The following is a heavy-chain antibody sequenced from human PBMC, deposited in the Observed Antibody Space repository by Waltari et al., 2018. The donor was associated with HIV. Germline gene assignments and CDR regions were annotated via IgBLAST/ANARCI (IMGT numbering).Heavy chain of an antibody. CDR2: IFQSGNT. CDR3: ARGGFSDALDV. D-gene: IGHD2-15*01. Sequence: QLQLRESDTGPLKPSQTLSLTCAVFGDSIDSGGYSWSWVRQVPRKGLEGIGYIFQSGNTHYNPSLGSRVTMSVNRPKNQFSLVLTSLTAADTAIYFCARGGFSDALDVWGQGTTVIVS. CDR1: GDSIDSGGYS. V-gene: IGHV4-30-2*01. J-gene: IGHJ3*01.